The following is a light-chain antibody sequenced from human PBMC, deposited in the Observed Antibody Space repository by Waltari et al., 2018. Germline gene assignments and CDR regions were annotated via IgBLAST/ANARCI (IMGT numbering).Light chain of an antibody. CDR3: CSYAGSTTL. Sequence: QPALTQPASVSGSPGQSITISCTATTSAVGNYNLVSWYQHHPGKTPKLIIYEVIKRPSGISNRFSGSKSGKTASLTISGLQAEDEADYYCCSYAGSTTLFGGGTKLTVL. J-gene: IGLJ2*01. V-gene: IGLV2-23*02. CDR2: EVI. CDR1: TSAVGNYNL.